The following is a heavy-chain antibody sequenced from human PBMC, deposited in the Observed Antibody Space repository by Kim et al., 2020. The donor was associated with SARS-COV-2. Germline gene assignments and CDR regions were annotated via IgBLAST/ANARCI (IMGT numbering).Heavy chain of an antibody. J-gene: IGHJ3*02. CDR1: GDSVSSNSAA. V-gene: IGHV6-1*01. CDR3: ARAGYCSSTSCYTAISHDAFDI. D-gene: IGHD2-2*02. Sequence: SETLSLTCAISGDSVSSNSAAWNWIRQSPSRGLEWLGRTYYRSKWYNDYAVSVKSRITINPDTSKNQFSLQLNSVTPEDTAVYYCARAGYCSSTSCYTAISHDAFDIWGQGTMVTVSS. CDR2: TYYRSKWYN.